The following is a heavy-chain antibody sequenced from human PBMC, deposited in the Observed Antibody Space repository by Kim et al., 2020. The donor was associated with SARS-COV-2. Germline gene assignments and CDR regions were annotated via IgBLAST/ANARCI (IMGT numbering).Heavy chain of an antibody. CDR1: GFSVRSFY. CDR2: IYVDGNT. J-gene: IGHJ4*02. V-gene: IGHV3-66*01. Sequence: GGSLRLSCAASGFSVRSFYMSWVRQAPGEGLEWLSVIYVDGNTHYADSVRGRFTISRYNSENIVYLQLNTLRVEDTTVYYCARDQVDGYWSWGQGTLVTV. D-gene: IGHD5-18*01. CDR3: ARDQVDGYWS.